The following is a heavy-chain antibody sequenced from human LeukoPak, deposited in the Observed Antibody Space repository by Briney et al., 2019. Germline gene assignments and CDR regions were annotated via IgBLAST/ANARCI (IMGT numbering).Heavy chain of an antibody. Sequence: PGGSLRLSCAASGFTLSSYWKSWVRQAPGKGLEGVANIKQDGSEKYYVDSVKGRFTISRDNAKNSLYLQMNSLRAEDTAVYYCARFRLDTARGNFDYWGQGTLVTVSS. V-gene: IGHV3-7*01. CDR1: GFTLSSYW. CDR2: IKQDGSEK. D-gene: IGHD5-18*01. CDR3: ARFRLDTARGNFDY. J-gene: IGHJ4*02.